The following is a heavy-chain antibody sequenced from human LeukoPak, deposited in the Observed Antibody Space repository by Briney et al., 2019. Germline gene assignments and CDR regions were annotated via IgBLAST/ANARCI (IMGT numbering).Heavy chain of an antibody. CDR2: ITSSSSSM. Sequence: GVSLRHSCVASGFTFSIYTMSWVRQAPGKGLEWVSSITSSSSSMYSADSVKGRLTISRDNAKNSLYLQMNSLRAEDTAVYYCARDLAWGGYWGQGTLVTVSS. CDR3: ARDLAWGGY. J-gene: IGHJ4*02. D-gene: IGHD7-27*01. CDR1: GFTFSIYT. V-gene: IGHV3-21*01.